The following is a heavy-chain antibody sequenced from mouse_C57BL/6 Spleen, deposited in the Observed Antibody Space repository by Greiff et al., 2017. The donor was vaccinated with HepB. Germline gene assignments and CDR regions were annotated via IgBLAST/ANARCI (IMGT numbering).Heavy chain of an antibody. CDR2: INYDGSST. D-gene: IGHD2-5*01. V-gene: IGHV5-16*01. Sequence: EVQLQESEGGLVQPGSSMKLSCTASGFTFSDYYMAWVRQVPEKGLEWVANINYDGSSTYYLDSLKSRFINSRDNAKNILYLQMSSLKSEDTATYYCARDRSNYSYFDYWGQGTTLTVSS. CDR1: GFTFSDYY. J-gene: IGHJ2*01. CDR3: ARDRSNYSYFDY.